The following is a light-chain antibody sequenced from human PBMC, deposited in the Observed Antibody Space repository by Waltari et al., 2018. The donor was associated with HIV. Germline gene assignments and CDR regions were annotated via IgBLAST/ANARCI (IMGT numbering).Light chain of an antibody. V-gene: IGLV2-23*02. CDR2: EFS. CDR3: CSYAATSTFV. Sequence: QLPLTHPPPVSGSLGQPTPSPSPEPRGDVGVINFSSWYQQYPGKAPKLMIYEFSKRPSGVSNRFSGSKSGNTASLTISGLQAEDEADYYCCSYAATSTFVFGTGTKVTVL. CDR1: RGDVGVINF. J-gene: IGLJ1*01.